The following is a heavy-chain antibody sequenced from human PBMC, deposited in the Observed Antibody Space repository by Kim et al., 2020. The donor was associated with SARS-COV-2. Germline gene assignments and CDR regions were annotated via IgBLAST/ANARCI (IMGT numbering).Heavy chain of an antibody. CDR2: INHSGST. J-gene: IGHJ4*02. D-gene: IGHD2-21*01. CDR1: GGSFSNYY. V-gene: IGHV4-34*01. Sequence: SETLSLTCAVYGGSFSNYYWSWIRQSPGKGLEWIGEINHSGSTNYNPSLKSRVTISVDTSKNQFSLKLSSVTAADTAVYYCARIEVFDFYYWGQGTLVT. CDR3: ARIEVFDFYY.